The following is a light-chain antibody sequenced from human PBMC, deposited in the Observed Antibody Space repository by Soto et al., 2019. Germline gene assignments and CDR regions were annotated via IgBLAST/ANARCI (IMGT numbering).Light chain of an antibody. CDR3: ASYTSSSTYV. V-gene: IGLV2-14*01. CDR2: EVS. J-gene: IGLJ1*01. CDR1: SSDVGGYNY. Sequence: QSVLTQPASVSGSPGQSITISCTGTSSDVGGYNYVSWYQQYPGKAPHLMIYEVSNRPSGVSNRFSGSKSGNTASLAISGLQAEDEADYYCASYTSSSTYVFGTGTKLTVL.